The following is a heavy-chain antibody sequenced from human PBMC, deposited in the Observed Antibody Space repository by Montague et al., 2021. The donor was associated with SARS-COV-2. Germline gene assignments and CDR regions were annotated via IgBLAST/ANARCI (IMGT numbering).Heavy chain of an antibody. V-gene: IGHV4-61*08. Sequence: VKPTQTLTLTCTFSGFSLSTSGMCVSWIRQPPGKGLEWIGYIYYSGSTNYNPSLKSRVTISVDTSKNQFSLKLSSVTAADTAVYYCARVRGNTIFGVVIISAFDIWGQGTMVTVSS. J-gene: IGHJ3*02. CDR1: GFSLSTSGMC. D-gene: IGHD3-3*01. CDR2: IYYSGST. CDR3: ARVRGNTIFGVVIISAFDI.